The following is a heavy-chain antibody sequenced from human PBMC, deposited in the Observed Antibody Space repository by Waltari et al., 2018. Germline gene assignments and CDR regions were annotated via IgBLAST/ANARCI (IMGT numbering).Heavy chain of an antibody. D-gene: IGHD6-13*01. Sequence: QVQLVESGGGVVQPGRSLRLSCPASGFTFSGHGMHWVRRDPGKGMGWVAVISYDGSNKYYADSVKGRFTNSRDNSKNTLYLQMNSLRAEDTAVYYCAKLPGIAAAATDYWGQGTLVTVSS. CDR1: GFTFSGHG. CDR3: AKLPGIAAAATDY. V-gene: IGHV3-30*18. J-gene: IGHJ4*02. CDR2: ISYDGSNK.